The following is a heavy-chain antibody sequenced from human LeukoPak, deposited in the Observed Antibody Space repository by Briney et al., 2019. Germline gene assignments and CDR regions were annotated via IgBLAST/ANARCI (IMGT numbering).Heavy chain of an antibody. CDR2: INHSGST. J-gene: IGHJ4*02. CDR1: GGSFSGYY. CDR3: ASLRGYSYPP. D-gene: IGHD5-18*01. Sequence: PSETLSLTCAVYGGSFSGYYWSWIRQPPEKGLEWIGEINHSGSTNYNPSLKSRVTISVDTSKNQFSLKLSSVTAADTAVYYCASLRGYSYPPWGQGTLVTVSS. V-gene: IGHV4-34*01.